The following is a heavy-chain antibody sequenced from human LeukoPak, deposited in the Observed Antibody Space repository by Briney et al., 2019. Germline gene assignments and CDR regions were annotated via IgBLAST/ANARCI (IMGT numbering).Heavy chain of an antibody. CDR3: ARAPGYCSGGSCSYYYGMDV. D-gene: IGHD2-15*01. V-gene: IGHV4-34*01. CDR1: GGSFSGYY. Sequence: SETLSLTCAVYGGSFSGYYWSWIRQPPGKGLEWIGEINHSGSTNYNPSLKSRVTISVDTSKNQFSLKLSSVPAADTAVYYCARAPGYCSGGSCSYYYGMDVWGQGTTVTVSS. J-gene: IGHJ6*02. CDR2: INHSGST.